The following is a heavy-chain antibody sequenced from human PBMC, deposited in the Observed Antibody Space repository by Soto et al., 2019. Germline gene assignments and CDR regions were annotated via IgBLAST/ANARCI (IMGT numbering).Heavy chain of an antibody. CDR1: GGSINSGGYY. V-gene: IGHV4-31*03. D-gene: IGHD3-22*01. J-gene: IGHJ4*02. CDR3: VRDEDYYENRGGPSSDYFDY. CDR2: IYYSGTT. Sequence: SETLSLTCTVSGGSINSGGYYWSWIRQHPGKGLEWVGYIYYSGTTYYNPSLQSRLTISRDTPKNQFSLKLTSVTAADTAVYYCVRDEDYYENRGGPSSDYFDYWGQGTLVTVSS.